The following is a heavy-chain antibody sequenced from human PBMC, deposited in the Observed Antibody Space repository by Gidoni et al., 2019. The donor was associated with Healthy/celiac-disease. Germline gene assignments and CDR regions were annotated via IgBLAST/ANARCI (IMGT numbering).Heavy chain of an antibody. D-gene: IGHD3-3*01. CDR3: AKGVITIFGVDLGYYYYGMDV. V-gene: IGHV3-23*04. J-gene: IGHJ6*02. CDR1: GFTFSSYA. CDR2: ISGSGGST. Sequence: EVQLVESGGGLVQPGGSLRLSCAASGFTFSSYAMSLFRQAPGKGLEWVSAISGSGGSTYYADSVKGRFTISRDNSKNTLYLQMNSLRAEDTAVYYCAKGVITIFGVDLGYYYYGMDVWGQGTTVTVSS.